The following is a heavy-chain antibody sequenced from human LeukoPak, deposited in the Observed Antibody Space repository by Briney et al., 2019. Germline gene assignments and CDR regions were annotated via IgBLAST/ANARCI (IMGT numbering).Heavy chain of an antibody. Sequence: ASVKVSCKASGFTFTTSAIQWVRQARGQRLEWIGWIVVGTTNTNYAQKFQQRVTITRDMSTSTAYMELSGLRSDDTAVYYCAATIAADPGYYGLAVWGQGPTVTVSS. D-gene: IGHD6-13*01. CDR3: AATIAADPGYYGLAV. CDR2: IVVGTTNT. CDR1: GFTFTTSA. J-gene: IGHJ6*02. V-gene: IGHV1-58*02.